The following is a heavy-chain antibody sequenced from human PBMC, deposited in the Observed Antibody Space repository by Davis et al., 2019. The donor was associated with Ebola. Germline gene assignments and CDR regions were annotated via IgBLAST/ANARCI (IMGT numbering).Heavy chain of an antibody. CDR1: GFTFSSYW. D-gene: IGHD3-16*02. Sequence: GESLKISCAASGFTFSSYWMHWVRQAPGKGLVWVSRINSDESVTRYADSVKGRFTISRDNAKNTVFLQMNSVRDEDTAVYYCARSLKGASVSTYYGMDVWGQGTTVTVSS. CDR3: ARSLKGASVSTYYGMDV. CDR2: INSDESVT. V-gene: IGHV3-74*01. J-gene: IGHJ6*02.